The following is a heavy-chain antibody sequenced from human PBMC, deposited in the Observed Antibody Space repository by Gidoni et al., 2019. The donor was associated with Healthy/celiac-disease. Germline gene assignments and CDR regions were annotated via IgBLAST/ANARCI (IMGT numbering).Heavy chain of an antibody. CDR3: AKVGDCSGGSCYDGVSYYYYMDV. J-gene: IGHJ6*03. Sequence: EVQLLESGGGLVQPGGSLRLSCAASGFTFSRYSMSLVRQAPGKGREWVSAISGSGGSTYYADSVKGRFTISRDNSKNTLYLQMNSLRAEDTAVYYCAKVGDCSGGSCYDGVSYYYYMDVWGKGTTVTVSS. D-gene: IGHD2-15*01. CDR2: ISGSGGST. CDR1: GFTFSRYS. V-gene: IGHV3-23*01.